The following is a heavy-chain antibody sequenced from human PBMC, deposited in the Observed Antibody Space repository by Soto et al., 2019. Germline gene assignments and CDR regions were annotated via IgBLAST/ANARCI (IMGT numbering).Heavy chain of an antibody. V-gene: IGHV3-11*06. CDR3: ARVRAVAAPFDY. CDR1: GFTFSDYY. D-gene: IGHD6-19*01. Sequence: KPGGSLRLSCAASGFTFSDYYMSWIRQAPGKGLEWVSYISSSSSYTNYADSVKGRFTISRDNAKNSLYLQMNSLRAEDTAVYYCARVRAVAAPFDYWGQGTLVTVSS. J-gene: IGHJ4*02. CDR2: ISSSSSYT.